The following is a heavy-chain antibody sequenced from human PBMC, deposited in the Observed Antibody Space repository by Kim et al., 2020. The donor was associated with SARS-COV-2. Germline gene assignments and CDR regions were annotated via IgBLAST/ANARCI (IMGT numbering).Heavy chain of an antibody. CDR3: ARGPPHGYYDSSGYYYAYYYYGMDV. J-gene: IGHJ6*02. Sequence: SETLSLTCAVYGGSFSGYYWSWIRQPPGKGLEWIGEINHSGSTNYNPSLKSRVTISVDTSKNQFSLKLSSVTAADTAVYYCARGPPHGYYDSSGYYYAYYYYGMDVWGQGTTVTVSS. CDR2: INHSGST. V-gene: IGHV4-34*01. CDR1: GGSFSGYY. D-gene: IGHD3-22*01.